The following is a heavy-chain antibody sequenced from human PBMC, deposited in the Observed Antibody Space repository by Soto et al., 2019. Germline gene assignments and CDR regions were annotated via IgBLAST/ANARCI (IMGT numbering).Heavy chain of an antibody. Sequence: QVQLVQSGAEVKKPGSSVKVSCKASGDTFSSYSITWVRQAPGQGLEWVGGIIPVFGSANYAQKFQGRVTITADESTNTAYMELNSLRSQDKAVYFCARDDGWNYRYYDMEVWGPGTTVTVSS. CDR2: IIPVFGSA. CDR3: ARDDGWNYRYYDMEV. J-gene: IGHJ6*02. D-gene: IGHD1-7*01. CDR1: GDTFSSYS. V-gene: IGHV1-69*01.